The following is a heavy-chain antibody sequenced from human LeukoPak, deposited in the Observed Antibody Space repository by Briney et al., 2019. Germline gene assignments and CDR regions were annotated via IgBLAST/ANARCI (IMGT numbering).Heavy chain of an antibody. CDR2: INPSGSST. V-gene: IGHV1-46*01. CDR3: ARALVYRTGQQLVPQFDY. Sequence: GAVTVSCKASGYSFTSHYMHWVRQAPGQGREGMGLINPSGSSTLYAQKFQGRVTITRDMSTTTDYMELSSLRSEDTAVYYCARALVYRTGQQLVPQFDYWGQGTLVTVSS. D-gene: IGHD6-13*01. CDR1: GYSFTSHY. J-gene: IGHJ4*02.